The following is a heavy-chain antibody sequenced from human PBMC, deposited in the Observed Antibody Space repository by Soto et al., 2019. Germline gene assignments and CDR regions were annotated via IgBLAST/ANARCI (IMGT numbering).Heavy chain of an antibody. V-gene: IGHV3-23*01. Sequence: EVQLLESGGGLVQPGGSLRLSCAASGFTLSNYGMNWVRQAPGKGLEWVSGISGSDGSTYYADSVKGRFTISRDNSKNTLYLQMNTRRAEDTAVDYCAKAKYYDWGQGTLVTVSS. CDR3: AKAKYYD. CDR2: ISGSDGST. CDR1: GFTLSNYG. D-gene: IGHD3-22*01. J-gene: IGHJ4*02.